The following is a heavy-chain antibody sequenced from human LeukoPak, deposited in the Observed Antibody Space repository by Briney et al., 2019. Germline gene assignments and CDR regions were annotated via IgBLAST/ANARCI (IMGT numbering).Heavy chain of an antibody. Sequence: PGGSLRLSCAASGLTFSSYGMHWVRQAPGKGLEWVAVISYDGSNKYYADSVKGRFTISRDNSKNTLYLQMGSLRAEDMAVYYCARVNYGDYATFDYWGQGTLVTVSS. J-gene: IGHJ4*02. CDR1: GLTFSSYG. CDR3: ARVNYGDYATFDY. V-gene: IGHV3-30*03. D-gene: IGHD4-17*01. CDR2: ISYDGSNK.